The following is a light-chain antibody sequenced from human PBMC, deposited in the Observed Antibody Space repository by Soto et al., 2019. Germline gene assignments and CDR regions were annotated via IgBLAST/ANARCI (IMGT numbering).Light chain of an antibody. V-gene: IGLV1-36*01. CDR3: STWDDNLNGLV. Sequence: QSVLTQPPSVSEAPRQRVTISCSGGSSNIGNNAVNWYQQLPGEAPRLLIYANDLRPSRISDRFSGSKSGTSASLAISGLQSEDDADYYCSTWDDNLNGLVFGGGTKLTVL. J-gene: IGLJ2*01. CDR1: SSNIGNNA. CDR2: AND.